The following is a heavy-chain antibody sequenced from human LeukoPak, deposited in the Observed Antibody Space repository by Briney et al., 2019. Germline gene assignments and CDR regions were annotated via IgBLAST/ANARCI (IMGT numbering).Heavy chain of an antibody. CDR3: ARVSAAAPYYFDY. J-gene: IGHJ4*02. CDR1: GGSISSYY. V-gene: IGHV4-59*01. Sequence: SETLSLTCTVSGGSISSYYWSWIRQPPGKGPEWIGYIYYSGSTNYNPSLKSRVTISVDTSKNQFSLKLSSVTAADTAVYYCARVSAAAPYYFDYWGQGTLVTVSS. CDR2: IYYSGST. D-gene: IGHD6-13*01.